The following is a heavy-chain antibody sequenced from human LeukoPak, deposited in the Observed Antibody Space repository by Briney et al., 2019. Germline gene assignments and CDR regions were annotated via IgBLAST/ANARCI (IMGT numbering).Heavy chain of an antibody. CDR3: ARHRITIFGVVPPGDFDY. CDR1: GGSISSSSYY. D-gene: IGHD3-3*01. J-gene: IGHJ4*02. Sequence: SETLSLTCTVSGGSISSSSYYWGWIRQPPGKGLEWIGSIYYSGSTYYNPSLKSRVTISVDTSKNQFSLKLSSVTAADTAVYYCARHRITIFGVVPPGDFDYWGQGTLVTVSS. V-gene: IGHV4-39*01. CDR2: IYYSGST.